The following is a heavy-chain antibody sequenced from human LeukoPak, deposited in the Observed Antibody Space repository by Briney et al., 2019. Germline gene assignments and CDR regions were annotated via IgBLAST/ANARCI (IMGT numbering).Heavy chain of an antibody. Sequence: PGGSLRLSCAASGFTFSTYAMTWVRQAPGKGLEWVANIKQDGSEKYYVDSVKGRFTISRDNAKNSLYLQMNSLRAEDTAVYYCARDQGSSYLFYYYYYMDVWGKGTTVTVSS. J-gene: IGHJ6*03. CDR1: GFTFSTYA. V-gene: IGHV3-7*01. CDR3: ARDQGSSYLFYYYYYMDV. CDR2: IKQDGSEK. D-gene: IGHD6-6*01.